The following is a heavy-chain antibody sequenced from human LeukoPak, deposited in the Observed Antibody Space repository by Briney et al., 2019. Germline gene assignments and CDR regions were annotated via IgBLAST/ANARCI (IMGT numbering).Heavy chain of an antibody. J-gene: IGHJ6*02. CDR3: ARDDSSASGPYYYYGMDV. Sequence: GGSLRLSCAASGFTFSSYSMNWVRQAPGKGLEWVSSISSSSSYIYYADSVKGRFTISRDNAKNSLYLQMNSLRAEDTAVYYCARDDSSASGPYYYYGMDVWGQGTTVTVSS. D-gene: IGHD3-22*01. CDR2: ISSSSSYI. CDR1: GFTFSSYS. V-gene: IGHV3-21*01.